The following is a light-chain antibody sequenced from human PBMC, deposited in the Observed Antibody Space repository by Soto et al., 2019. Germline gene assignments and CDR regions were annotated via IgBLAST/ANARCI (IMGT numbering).Light chain of an antibody. Sequence: EIVLTQSPGTPSLSPGERATLSCRTSQSVNSAHLAWYRQRPGQTPSLLIYAASKRAAGTPDRFSGGGTGTDFTLTISRLEPEDFAMHFCQHYGWSPQFGQGTKLEI. CDR1: QSVNSAH. CDR2: AAS. V-gene: IGKV3-20*01. CDR3: QHYGWSPQ. J-gene: IGKJ2*01.